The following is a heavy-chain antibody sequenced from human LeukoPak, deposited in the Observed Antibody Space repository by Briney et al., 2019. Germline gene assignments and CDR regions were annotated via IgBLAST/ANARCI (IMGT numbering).Heavy chain of an antibody. CDR1: GFTFSSYS. D-gene: IGHD3-16*02. Sequence: PGGSLRLSCAASGFTFSSYSMNWVRQAPGKGLEWVSSISSSSSYIYYADSVKGRFTISRDNAKNSLYLQMNSLRAEDTAVYFCARVRTPLKDYVGGSYRRAPSYYYMDVWGTGTTVTVSS. CDR3: ARVRTPLKDYVGGSYRRAPSYYYMDV. CDR2: ISSSSSYI. J-gene: IGHJ6*03. V-gene: IGHV3-21*01.